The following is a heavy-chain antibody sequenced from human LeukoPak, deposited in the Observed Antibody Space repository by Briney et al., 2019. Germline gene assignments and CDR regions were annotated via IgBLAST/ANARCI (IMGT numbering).Heavy chain of an antibody. V-gene: IGHV3-33*08. Sequence: AGGSLRLSCAGSGFTFSDSWMTWVRQAPAKGLEWVAVIWYDGSNKYYADSVKGRFTISRDNSKNTLYLQMNSLRAEDTAVYYCARVSTPTTVTTLLDYWGQGTLVTVSS. J-gene: IGHJ4*02. D-gene: IGHD4-17*01. CDR2: IWYDGSNK. CDR1: GFTFSDSW. CDR3: ARVSTPTTVTTLLDY.